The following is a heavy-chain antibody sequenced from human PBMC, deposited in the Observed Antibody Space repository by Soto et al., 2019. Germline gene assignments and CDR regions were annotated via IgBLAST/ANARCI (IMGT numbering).Heavy chain of an antibody. CDR1: GYTFTSYG. Sequence: ASVKVSCKAPGYTFTSYGISSLRQAPGQGLEWMGWISAYNGNTNYAQKLQGRVTMTTDTSTGTAYMELRSLRSDDTAVYYCARESTRRGYNAYYYGMDVWGQGTTVTVSS. CDR3: ARESTRRGYNAYYYGMDV. V-gene: IGHV1-18*04. J-gene: IGHJ6*02. CDR2: ISAYNGNT. D-gene: IGHD5-12*01.